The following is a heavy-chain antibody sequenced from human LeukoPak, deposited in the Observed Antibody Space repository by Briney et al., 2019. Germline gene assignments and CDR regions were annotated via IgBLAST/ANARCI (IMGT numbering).Heavy chain of an antibody. D-gene: IGHD3-10*01. J-gene: IGHJ5*02. Sequence: PSETLSLTCTVSGGSISSSSYYWAWIRQPPGKGLEWIGSINYSGNTYYNPSLKSRVTISVDTSKSQFFLKLSSVTAADTAVYYCARQKWITMVRGVINWFDPWGQGTLVTVSS. CDR2: INYSGNT. V-gene: IGHV4-39*01. CDR3: ARQKWITMVRGVINWFDP. CDR1: GGSISSSSYY.